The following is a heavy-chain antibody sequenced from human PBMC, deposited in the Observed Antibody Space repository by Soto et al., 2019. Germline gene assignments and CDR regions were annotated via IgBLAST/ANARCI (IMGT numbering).Heavy chain of an antibody. D-gene: IGHD1-26*01. J-gene: IGHJ3*02. CDR3: ARDSILGLGMSYYDAFDI. CDR1: GFTFSSYS. V-gene: IGHV3-48*02. Sequence: EVQLVESGGGLVQPGGSLRLSCAASGFTFSSYSMNWVRQAPGKGLEWVSYISSSSSTIYYADSVKGRFTISRDNAKNSLYLQMNSLRDEDTAVYYCARDSILGLGMSYYDAFDIWGQGTMVTVSS. CDR2: ISSSSSTI.